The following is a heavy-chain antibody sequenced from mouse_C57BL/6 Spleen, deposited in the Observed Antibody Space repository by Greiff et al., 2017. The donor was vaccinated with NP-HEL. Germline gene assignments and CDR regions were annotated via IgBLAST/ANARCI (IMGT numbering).Heavy chain of an antibody. Sequence: QVQLQQPGTELVKPGASVKLSCKASGYTFTSYWMHWVKQRPGQGLEWIGNINPSNGGTNYNEKFKSKATLTVDKSSSTAYMQLSSLTSEDSAVYYCARSSGDYDASYYAMDYWGQGTSVTVSS. CDR2: INPSNGGT. CDR3: ARSSGDYDASYYAMDY. V-gene: IGHV1-53*01. D-gene: IGHD2-4*01. J-gene: IGHJ4*01. CDR1: GYTFTSYW.